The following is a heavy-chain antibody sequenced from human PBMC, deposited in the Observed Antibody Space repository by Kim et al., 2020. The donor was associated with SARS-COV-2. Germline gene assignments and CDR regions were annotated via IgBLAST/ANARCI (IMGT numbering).Heavy chain of an antibody. D-gene: IGHD4-4*01. CDR1: GFTFSSYG. J-gene: IGHJ4*02. V-gene: IGHV3-33*01. Sequence: GGSLRLSCAASGFTFSSYGMHWVRQAPGKGLEWVAVIWYDGSNKYYADSVKGRFTISRDNSKNTLYLQMNSLRAEDTAVYYCARGTYSNYVEEDFDYWGQGTLVTVSS. CDR3: ARGTYSNYVEEDFDY. CDR2: IWYDGSNK.